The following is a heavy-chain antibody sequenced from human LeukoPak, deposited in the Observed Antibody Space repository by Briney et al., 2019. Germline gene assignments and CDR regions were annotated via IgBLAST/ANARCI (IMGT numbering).Heavy chain of an antibody. J-gene: IGHJ4*02. Sequence: GGSLRLSCASSGFTFRIYGMHWVRQAPGKGLEWVANIKQDGSEKRYVDSVKGRFTISRDNTKTSFYLQMNSLRAEDTAVYYCTRYSYNSGPNDYWGQGILVTVSS. V-gene: IGHV3-7*01. D-gene: IGHD3-10*01. CDR2: IKQDGSEK. CDR1: GFTFRIYG. CDR3: TRYSYNSGPNDY.